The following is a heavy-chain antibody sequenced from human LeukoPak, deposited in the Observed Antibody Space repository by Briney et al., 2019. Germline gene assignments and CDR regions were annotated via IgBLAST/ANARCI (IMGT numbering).Heavy chain of an antibody. CDR3: ARDLRAAY. J-gene: IGHJ4*02. CDR2: IHYSGST. CDR1: GASITSYY. V-gene: IGHV4-59*01. Sequence: DPSETLSLTCTVSGASITSYYWTWIRQPPGKGLEWIGYIHYSGSTNYNPSLKSRVTISVDPSKNQFSLKLSSVSAADTAVYYCARDLRAAYWGQGTLVTVSS. D-gene: IGHD3-16*01.